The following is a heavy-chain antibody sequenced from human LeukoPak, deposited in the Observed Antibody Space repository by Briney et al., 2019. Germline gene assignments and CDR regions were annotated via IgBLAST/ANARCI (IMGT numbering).Heavy chain of an antibody. V-gene: IGHV3-30*18. Sequence: GGSLRLSCAASGFTFSSYGMHWVRQAPGKGLEWVAVISYDGSNKYYADSVKGRFTISRDNSKNTLYLQMNSLRAENTAVYYCAKGTNYGMDVWGQGTTVTVSS. CDR3: AKGTNYGMDV. D-gene: IGHD2-8*01. J-gene: IGHJ6*02. CDR1: GFTFSSYG. CDR2: ISYDGSNK.